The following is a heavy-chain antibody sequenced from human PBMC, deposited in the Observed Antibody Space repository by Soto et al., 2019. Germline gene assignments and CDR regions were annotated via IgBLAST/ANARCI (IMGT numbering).Heavy chain of an antibody. CDR3: ARIPVDTYMINWFDP. CDR1: GGSVSSGDYY. V-gene: IGHV4-61*08. J-gene: IGHJ5*02. Sequence: SETLSPTCTVSGGSVSSGDYYWSWIRQPPGKGLEWIGYIYYSGSTNYNPSLKSRVSISLDTSKNQFSLRLTSVTAADTAVYYCARIPVDTYMINWFDPWGQGTLVTVSS. D-gene: IGHD5-18*01. CDR2: IYYSGST.